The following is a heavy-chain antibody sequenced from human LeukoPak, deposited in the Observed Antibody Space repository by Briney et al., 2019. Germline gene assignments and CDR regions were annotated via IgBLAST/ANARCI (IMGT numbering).Heavy chain of an antibody. J-gene: IGHJ4*02. CDR2: ISGSGGST. CDR3: AKDSGDYEVFDY. V-gene: IGHV3-23*01. Sequence: PGGSLLLSCAASGFTFSSYAMSWVRQAPGKGLECVSAISGSGGSTYYADSVKGRFTISRDNSKNTLYLQMNSLRAEDTAVYYCAKDSGDYEVFDYWGQGTLVTVSS. D-gene: IGHD4-17*01. CDR1: GFTFSSYA.